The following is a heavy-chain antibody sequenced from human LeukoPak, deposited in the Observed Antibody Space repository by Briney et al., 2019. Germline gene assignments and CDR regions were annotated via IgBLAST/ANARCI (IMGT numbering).Heavy chain of an antibody. J-gene: IGHJ4*02. Sequence: PGGSLRLSCAASGFTFSSYEKNWVRQSPGKGLEWISYITRSGNTIYYADSVKGRFTISRDNGKNSLYLQMNSLRAEDTAVYYCAREETGDYFDYWGQGTLVTVSS. CDR2: ITRSGNTI. V-gene: IGHV3-48*03. CDR3: AREETGDYFDY. CDR1: GFTFSSYE. D-gene: IGHD1-1*01.